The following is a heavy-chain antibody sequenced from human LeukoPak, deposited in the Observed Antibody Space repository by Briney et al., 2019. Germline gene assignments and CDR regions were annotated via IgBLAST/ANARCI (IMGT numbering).Heavy chain of an antibody. D-gene: IGHD3-16*01. CDR2: IYYSGST. Sequence: SETLSLTCTVSGGPISSDYFYWSWIRQHPGKGLEWIGYIYYSGSTYYNPSLKSRVTISVDTSKNQFSLKLSSVTAADTAVYYCARGPYGPFDYWGQGTLVTVSS. J-gene: IGHJ4*02. CDR3: ARGPYGPFDY. V-gene: IGHV4-31*03. CDR1: GGPISSDYFY.